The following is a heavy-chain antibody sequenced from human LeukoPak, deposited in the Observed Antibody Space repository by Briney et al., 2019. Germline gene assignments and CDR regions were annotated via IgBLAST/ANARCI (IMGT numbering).Heavy chain of an antibody. J-gene: IGHJ4*02. CDR1: GYTLTSYA. Sequence: ASVKVSCKASGYTLTSYAMHWVRQAPGQRLEWMGWINAGNGNTKYSQKFQGRVTITRDTSASTAYMELSSLRSEDTAVYYCASVHSSGYYRYQFDYWGQGTLVTVSS. V-gene: IGHV1-3*01. D-gene: IGHD3-22*01. CDR3: ASVHSSGYYRYQFDY. CDR2: INAGNGNT.